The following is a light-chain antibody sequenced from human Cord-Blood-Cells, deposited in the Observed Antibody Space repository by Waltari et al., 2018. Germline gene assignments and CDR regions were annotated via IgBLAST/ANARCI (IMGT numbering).Light chain of an antibody. J-gene: IGLJ3*02. Sequence: QAALTQPASVSGSPGQSITISCTGTSSDVGSYNLFSCYQQHPGKAPKLMIYEGSKRPSGVSNRFSGSKSGNTASLTISGLQAEDEADYYCCSYAGSSTSVFGGGTKLTVL. CDR1: SSDVGSYNL. CDR2: EGS. V-gene: IGLV2-23*01. CDR3: CSYAGSSTSV.